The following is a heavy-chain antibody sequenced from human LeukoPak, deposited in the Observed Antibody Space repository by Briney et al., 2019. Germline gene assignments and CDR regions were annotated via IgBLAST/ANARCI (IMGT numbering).Heavy chain of an antibody. CDR1: GFTFSSYS. CDR3: ARDLSYYDPRGDY. CDR2: ISSSSSYI. J-gene: IGHJ4*02. Sequence: PGGSLRLSCAASGFTFSSYSMNWVRQAQGKGLEWVSSISSSSSYIYYADSVKGRFTISRDNAKNSLYLQMNSLRAEDTAVYYCARDLSYYDPRGDYWGQGTLVTVSS. V-gene: IGHV3-21*01. D-gene: IGHD3-22*01.